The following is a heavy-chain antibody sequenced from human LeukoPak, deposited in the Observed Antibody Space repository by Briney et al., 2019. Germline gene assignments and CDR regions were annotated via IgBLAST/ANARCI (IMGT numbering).Heavy chain of an antibody. J-gene: IGHJ5*02. CDR3: AREGRAYRYSSSWYPTPSWFDP. Sequence: PGGSLRLSCVASGFTVSSNYMSWVRQAPGKGLEWVSSINSRSNDIYYADSVKGRFTISRDNAKNSLYLQMNSLRAEDTAVYYCAREGRAYRYSSSWYPTPSWFDPWGQGTLVTVSS. D-gene: IGHD6-13*01. V-gene: IGHV3-21*06. CDR2: INSRSNDI. CDR1: GFTVSSNY.